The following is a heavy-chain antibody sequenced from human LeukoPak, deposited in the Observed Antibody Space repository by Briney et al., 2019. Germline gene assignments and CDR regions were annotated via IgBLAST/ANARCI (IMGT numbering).Heavy chain of an antibody. CDR3: ARVSGVDWFDP. D-gene: IGHD2-15*01. J-gene: IGHJ5*02. Sequence: GGSLRLSCAASGFTFNNFEMNWVRQAPGKGLEWVSYVSGTGDEIHYGDSVKGRFTISRDNAKNTLYLQMNSLRAEDTAVYYCARVSGVDWFDPWGQGTLVTVSS. CDR2: VSGTGDEI. CDR1: GFTFNNFE. V-gene: IGHV3-48*03.